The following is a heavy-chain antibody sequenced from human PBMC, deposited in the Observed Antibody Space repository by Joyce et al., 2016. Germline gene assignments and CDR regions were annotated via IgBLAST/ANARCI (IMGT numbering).Heavy chain of an antibody. CDR1: GFTFSSAW. J-gene: IGHJ4*02. CDR2: IKEDGSEK. V-gene: IGHV3-7*01. D-gene: IGHD2-2*01. Sequence: EVQLVESGGGLVQPGGSLRLSCAASGFTFSSAWMSWVRQAPGKGLEGVTNIKEDGSEKYFVDSVKGRFTVSRDNAKNSLYLQMDSLRAEDTAVYYCARDATRHWNYWGQGTLVTVSS. CDR3: ARDATRHWNY.